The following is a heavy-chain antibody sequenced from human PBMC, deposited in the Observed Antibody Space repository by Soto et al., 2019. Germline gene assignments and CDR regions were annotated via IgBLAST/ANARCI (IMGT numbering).Heavy chain of an antibody. CDR1: GFTFSSFA. Sequence: QVQLVESGGGVVQPGRSLRLSCAASGFTFSSFAIHWLRQAPGKGPEWVAAISYDGGNKYYGDSVKGRFTISRDNSKNTLYLQMNSLRDEDTAVYHCAGYSSPFEYWGQGTLVTVSS. CDR3: AGYSSPFEY. CDR2: ISYDGGNK. V-gene: IGHV3-30-3*01. J-gene: IGHJ4*02. D-gene: IGHD6-13*01.